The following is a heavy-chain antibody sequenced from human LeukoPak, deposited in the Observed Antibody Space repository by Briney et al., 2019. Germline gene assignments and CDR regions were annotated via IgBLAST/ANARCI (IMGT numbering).Heavy chain of an antibody. CDR1: GFTFSSYE. V-gene: IGHV3-23*01. CDR3: ANGLYDSSGSPNYYYYMDV. D-gene: IGHD3-22*01. Sequence: GGSLRLSCAASGFTFSSYEMNWVRQAPGKGLEWVSAISGSGGSTYYADSVKGRFTISRDNSKNTLYLQMNSLRAEDTAVYYCANGLYDSSGSPNYYYYMDVWGKGTTVTVSS. CDR2: ISGSGGST. J-gene: IGHJ6*03.